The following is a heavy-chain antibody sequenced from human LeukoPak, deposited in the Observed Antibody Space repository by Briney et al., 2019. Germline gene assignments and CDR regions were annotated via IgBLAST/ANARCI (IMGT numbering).Heavy chain of an antibody. Sequence: PGGSLRLSCAASGFTFSGSALHWVRQASGKGLEWVGRIRSTANGYATAYAASVKGRFTISRDNARNSLYLQMTSLSAEDTAVYYCARARGFSVGWAVDAFDIWGPGTVVTVSS. CDR3: ARARGFSVGWAVDAFDI. D-gene: IGHD6-19*01. V-gene: IGHV3-73*01. CDR2: IRSTANGYAT. CDR1: GFTFSGSA. J-gene: IGHJ3*02.